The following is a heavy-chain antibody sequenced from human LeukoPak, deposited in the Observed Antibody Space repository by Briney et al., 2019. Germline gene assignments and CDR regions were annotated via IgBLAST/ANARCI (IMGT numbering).Heavy chain of an antibody. V-gene: IGHV3-21*01. Sequence: GGSLRLSCAASGFTFSSYSMNWVRQAPGKGLEWVSSISSSSSYIYYADSVKGRFTISRDNAKNSLYLQMNSLRAEDTAVYYCARLSKQRWKAYYFDYWGQGTLVTVSS. D-gene: IGHD6-25*01. CDR2: ISSSSSYI. J-gene: IGHJ4*02. CDR1: GFTFSSYS. CDR3: ARLSKQRWKAYYFDY.